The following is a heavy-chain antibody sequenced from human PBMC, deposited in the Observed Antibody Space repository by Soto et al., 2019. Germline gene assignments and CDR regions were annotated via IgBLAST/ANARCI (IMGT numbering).Heavy chain of an antibody. CDR2: IYHSGTT. V-gene: IGHV4-31*03. CDR1: GGSIRSGNHY. CDR3: VRIAGDYNWYFNL. D-gene: IGHD4-17*01. J-gene: IGHJ2*01. Sequence: QVQLQESGPGLVKPSQTLSLTCIVSGGSIRSGNHYWSWIRQHPGKGLQWIGYIYHSGTTYYNPSLKSRVSISVDTSTNQFSLNLNSLTAADTAIYYCVRIAGDYNWYFNLWGRGTLVTVSS.